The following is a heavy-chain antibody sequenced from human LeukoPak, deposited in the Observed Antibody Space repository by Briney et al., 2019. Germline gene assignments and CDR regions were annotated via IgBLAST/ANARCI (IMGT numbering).Heavy chain of an antibody. CDR2: IDPSDSYT. V-gene: IGHV5-10-1*01. CDR3: ATSRGYGFDL. D-gene: IGHD5-12*01. CDR1: GYSFTSYW. J-gene: IGHJ2*01. Sequence: GESLRISCKGSGYSFTSYWIGWVRQMPGKGLEWMGRIDPSDSYTNYSPSFQGLVTISADKSISTAYLQWSSLKASDTAMYFCATSRGYGFDLWGRGTLVTVSS.